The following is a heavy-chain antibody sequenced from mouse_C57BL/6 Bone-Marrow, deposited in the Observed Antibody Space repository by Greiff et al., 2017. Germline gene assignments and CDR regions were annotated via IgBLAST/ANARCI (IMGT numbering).Heavy chain of an antibody. J-gene: IGHJ1*03. CDR2: IRNKANGYTT. CDR3: ATGHGNSYWYFDV. V-gene: IGHV7-3*01. CDR1: GFTFTDYY. D-gene: IGHD2-1*01. Sequence: EVKLVESGGGLVQPGGSLSLSCAASGFTFTDYYMSWVRQPPGKALEWLGFIRNKANGYTTEYSASVKGRFTISRDNSQSILYLQMNALRAEDSATYYCATGHGNSYWYFDVWGTGTTVTVSS.